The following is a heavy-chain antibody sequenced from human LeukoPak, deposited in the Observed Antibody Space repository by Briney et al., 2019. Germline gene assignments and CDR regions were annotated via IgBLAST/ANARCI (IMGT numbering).Heavy chain of an antibody. CDR3: ARRSSSWNAFDI. Sequence: SETLSLTCAVYGGSFSGYYWSWIRQPPGKGLEWIGEVNHSGSTNYNPSLKSRVTISVDTSKNQFSLKLSSVTAADTAVYYCARRSSSWNAFDIWGRGTMVTVSS. J-gene: IGHJ3*02. CDR2: VNHSGST. CDR1: GGSFSGYY. V-gene: IGHV4-34*01. D-gene: IGHD6-6*01.